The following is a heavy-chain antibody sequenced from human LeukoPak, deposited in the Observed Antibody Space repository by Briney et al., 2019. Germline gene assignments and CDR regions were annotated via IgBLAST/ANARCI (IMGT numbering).Heavy chain of an antibody. J-gene: IGHJ4*02. V-gene: IGHV4-59*01. D-gene: IGHD6-19*01. CDR1: GGSMRGYY. CDR2: IYYFGST. Sequence: SETLSLTCSVSGGSMRGYYWSWIRQPPGKGLEWIGYIYYFGSTNYNPSLKSRVTIPVDTSKKQFSLKLSAVTAADTAVYYCAREFGYNSGWFLDYWGQGTLVTVSS. CDR3: AREFGYNSGWFLDY.